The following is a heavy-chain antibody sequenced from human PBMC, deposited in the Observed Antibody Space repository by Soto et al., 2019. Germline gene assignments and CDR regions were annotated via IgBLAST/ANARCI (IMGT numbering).Heavy chain of an antibody. D-gene: IGHD6-6*01. Sequence: ASVKVSCKASGYTFTGYYIHWVRQAPGQGLEWMGWINPYSGATNYAQKFQGRVTMTGVTSISTAYMDLSRLRSDDTAVYYCARDSLKYTSSSSYFYGMEVWGHGTTVTVSS. CDR2: INPYSGAT. CDR1: GYTFTGYY. J-gene: IGHJ6*02. V-gene: IGHV1-2*02. CDR3: ARDSLKYTSSSSYFYGMEV.